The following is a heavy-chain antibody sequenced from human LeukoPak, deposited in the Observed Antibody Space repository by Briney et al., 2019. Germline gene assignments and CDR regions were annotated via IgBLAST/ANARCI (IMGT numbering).Heavy chain of an antibody. Sequence: PSETLSLTCSVSGYSISSGYYWGWIRQAPGKGLEWIGSIYHSGSTYHNPSLKSRVTISVDTSKNQFSLKLSSVTAADTAVYYCARAMTVAGHYYYYGMDVWGQGTTVTVSS. V-gene: IGHV4-38-2*02. CDR3: ARAMTVAGHYYYYGMDV. CDR1: GYSISSGYY. CDR2: IYHSGST. D-gene: IGHD2-15*01. J-gene: IGHJ6*02.